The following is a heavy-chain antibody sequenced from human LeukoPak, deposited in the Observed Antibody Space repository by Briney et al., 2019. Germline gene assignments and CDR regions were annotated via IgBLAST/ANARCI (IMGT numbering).Heavy chain of an antibody. CDR3: ARGVKVRGVNYYAMDV. D-gene: IGHD3-10*01. V-gene: IGHV3-48*04. CDR1: GFTFSTYS. CDR2: INSSSSTI. Sequence: GGSLRLSCAASGFTFSTYSMNWVRQAPGKGLEWVSYINSSSSTIFYADSVKGRFTISRDDAKNSLYLQMNSLRAEDTAVYYCARGVKVRGVNYYAMDVWGQGTTVTVSS. J-gene: IGHJ6*02.